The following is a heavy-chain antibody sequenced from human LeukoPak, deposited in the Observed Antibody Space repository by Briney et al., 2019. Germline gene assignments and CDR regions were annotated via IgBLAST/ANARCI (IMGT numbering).Heavy chain of an antibody. CDR3: ARELSSGWYRGLMDV. Sequence: SETLSLTCTVSGGSISRYYWSWIRQPPGKGLEWIGYIYYSGSTNYNPSLKSRVTISVDTSKNQFALKLSSVTAADTAVYYCARELSSGWYRGLMDVWGQGTTVTVSS. V-gene: IGHV4-59*01. D-gene: IGHD6-19*01. CDR2: IYYSGST. J-gene: IGHJ6*02. CDR1: GGSISRYY.